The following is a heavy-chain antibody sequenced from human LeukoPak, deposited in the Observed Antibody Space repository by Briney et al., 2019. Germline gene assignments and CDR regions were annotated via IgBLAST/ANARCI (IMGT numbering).Heavy chain of an antibody. D-gene: IGHD3-9*01. Sequence: PGGSLRLSCAASGFTFSSYSMNWVRQAPGKGLEWVSSISSSSSYIYYADSVKGRFTISRDNAKNSLYLQMNSLRAEDTAVYYCARVRVYYDILTGGDYDAFDIWGQGTMVTVSS. CDR2: ISSSSSYI. CDR3: ARVRVYYDILTGGDYDAFDI. CDR1: GFTFSSYS. V-gene: IGHV3-21*01. J-gene: IGHJ3*02.